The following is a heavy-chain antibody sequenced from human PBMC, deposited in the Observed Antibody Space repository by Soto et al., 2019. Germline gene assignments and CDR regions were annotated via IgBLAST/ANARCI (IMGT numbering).Heavy chain of an antibody. CDR1: GFSFSSYG. J-gene: IGHJ6*01. CDR3: ANIVVVGFLDSYYY. CDR2: IWYDGSNN. Sequence: QVQLVESGGGVVQPGRSLRLSCAASGFSFSSYGMHWVRQAPGKGLEWVAVIWYDGSNNYYADSVKGRFTISRDNSNNTLYMRMKSFRVAATAMYSCANIVVVGFLDSYYY. V-gene: IGHV3-33*06. D-gene: IGHD2-15*01.